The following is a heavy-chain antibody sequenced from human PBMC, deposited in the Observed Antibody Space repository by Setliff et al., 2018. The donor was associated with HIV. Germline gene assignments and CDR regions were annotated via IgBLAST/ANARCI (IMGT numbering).Heavy chain of an antibody. Sequence: SETLSLTCAVYGGSFINYYWSWIRQSPGKGLEWIGEITHSGSTSYNPSLKSRVTISVDTSKNQFSLKLTSVTAADTAVYYCARGPVVVIPAPRWRWFDPWGRGTLVTVSS. CDR2: ITHSGST. V-gene: IGHV4-34*01. D-gene: IGHD2-2*01. CDR1: GGSFINYY. J-gene: IGHJ5*02. CDR3: ARGPVVVIPAPRWRWFDP.